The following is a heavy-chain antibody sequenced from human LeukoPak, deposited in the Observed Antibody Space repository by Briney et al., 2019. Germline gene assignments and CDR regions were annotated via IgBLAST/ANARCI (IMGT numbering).Heavy chain of an antibody. Sequence: GASVKVSCKASGYTFTSYALHWVRQAPGQGLEWMGIINPSGGSTSYAQKFQGRVTMTRDTSTSTVYMELSSLRSEDTAVYYCAREGHIVVVPAAIHYYYGMDVWGQGTTVTVSS. D-gene: IGHD2-2*02. J-gene: IGHJ6*02. V-gene: IGHV1-46*01. CDR3: AREGHIVVVPAAIHYYYGMDV. CDR1: GYTFTSYA. CDR2: INPSGGST.